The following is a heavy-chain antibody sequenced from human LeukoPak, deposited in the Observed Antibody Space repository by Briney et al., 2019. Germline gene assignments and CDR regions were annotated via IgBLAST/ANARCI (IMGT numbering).Heavy chain of an antibody. CDR1: GFTFSSYA. CDR3: AKVSQQWLVLDWFDP. D-gene: IGHD6-19*01. J-gene: IGHJ5*02. CDR2: ISGSGGST. Sequence: GGSLRLSCAASGFTFSSYAMSWVRQAPGKGLEWVSAISGSGGSTYYADSVKGRFTISRDNSKNTLYLQMNSLRAEDTAVYYCAKVSQQWLVLDWFDPWGQGTLVTVSS. V-gene: IGHV3-23*01.